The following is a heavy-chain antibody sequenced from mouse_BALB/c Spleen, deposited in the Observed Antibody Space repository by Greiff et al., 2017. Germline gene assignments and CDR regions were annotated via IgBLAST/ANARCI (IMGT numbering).Heavy chain of an antibody. D-gene: IGHD2-4*01. CDR2: ISDGGSYT. CDR3: ARGFDYDAWFAY. Sequence: EVKLMESGGGLVKPGGSLKLSCAASGFTFSDYYMYWVRQTPEKRLEWVATISDGGSYTYYPDSVKGRFTISRDNAKNNLYLQMSSLKSEDTAMYYCARGFDYDAWFAYWGQGTLVTVSA. CDR1: GFTFSDYY. V-gene: IGHV5-4*02. J-gene: IGHJ3*01.